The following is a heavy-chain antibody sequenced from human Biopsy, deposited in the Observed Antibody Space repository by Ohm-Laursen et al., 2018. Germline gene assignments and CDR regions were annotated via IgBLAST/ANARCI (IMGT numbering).Heavy chain of an antibody. CDR2: IWYDGTNE. CDR1: GFTFGHYA. CDR3: ARGLSSGWYGYFDV. V-gene: IGHV3-33*04. J-gene: IGHJ2*01. Sequence: SLRLSCSASGFTFGHYATHWVRQAPGKGLEWISLIWYDGTNEDYADSVKGRFTIPRDNSKNTLYLQINTLTLEDTAFYYCARGLSSGWYGYFDVWGRGTLVTVSS. D-gene: IGHD6-19*01.